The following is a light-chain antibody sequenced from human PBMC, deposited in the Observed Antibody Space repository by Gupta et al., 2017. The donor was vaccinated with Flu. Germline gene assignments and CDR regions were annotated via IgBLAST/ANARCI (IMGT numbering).Light chain of an antibody. CDR3: QVWDDDSAHHVV. CDR2: DDS. V-gene: IGLV3-21*02. Sequence: SSALTQALSVSVAPVQTARITCGGNNIAIKSVHWYQQKSGQAPLLVIYDDSDRPSGIPERFSASNSGNTATLTISRVEDGDEADYYCQVWDDDSAHHVVFGGGTKLTVL. J-gene: IGLJ2*01. CDR1: NIAIKS.